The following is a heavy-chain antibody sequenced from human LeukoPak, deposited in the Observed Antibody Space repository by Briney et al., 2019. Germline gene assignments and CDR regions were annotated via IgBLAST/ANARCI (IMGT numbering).Heavy chain of an antibody. D-gene: IGHD6-13*01. J-gene: IGHJ4*02. V-gene: IGHV4-4*02. CDR1: GGSISSSNW. Sequence: SETLSLTCAVSGGSISSSNWWSWVRQPPGKGLEWIGEIYHSGSTNYNPSLKSRVTISVDKSKNQFSLKLSSVTAADTAVYYCAKVRRLSSSWYLDTFYFDYWGQGTLVTVSS. CDR3: AKVRRLSSSWYLDTFYFDY. CDR2: IYHSGST.